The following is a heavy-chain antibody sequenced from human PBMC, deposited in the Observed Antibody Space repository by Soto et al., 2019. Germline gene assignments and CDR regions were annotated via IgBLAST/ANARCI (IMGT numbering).Heavy chain of an antibody. CDR3: ARDQRVAIRGIVVVPAARPGVDY. CDR1: GYTFTSYG. D-gene: IGHD2-2*01. Sequence: GXSVKVSCTASGYTFTSYGIIWVRQAPGQGLEWMGWISAYNGNTNYAQKLQGRVTMTTDTSTSTAYMELRSLRSDDTAVYYCARDQRVAIRGIVVVPAARPGVDYWGQGTLVTVSS. V-gene: IGHV1-18*04. CDR2: ISAYNGNT. J-gene: IGHJ4*02.